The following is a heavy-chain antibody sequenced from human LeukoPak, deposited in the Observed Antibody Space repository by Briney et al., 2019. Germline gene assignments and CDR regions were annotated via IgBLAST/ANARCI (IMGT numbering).Heavy chain of an antibody. V-gene: IGHV4-34*01. J-gene: IGHJ5*02. CDR2: INHSGST. CDR1: GGSLSGYY. CDR3: ARGQKSTTGSGYLRANWFDP. D-gene: IGHD3-3*01. Sequence: SETLSLTCAVYGGSLSGYYWSWIRQPPGKGLEWIGEINHSGSTNYNPSLKSRVTISVDTSKNQFSLKLSSVTAADTAVYYCARGQKSTTGSGYLRANWFDPWGQGTLVTVSS.